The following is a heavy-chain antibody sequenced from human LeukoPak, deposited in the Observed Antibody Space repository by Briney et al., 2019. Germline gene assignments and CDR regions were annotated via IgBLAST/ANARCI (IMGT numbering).Heavy chain of an antibody. CDR2: INHSGST. CDR1: GGSFSGYY. Sequence: PSETLSLTCAVYGGSFSGYYWSWIRQPPGKGLEWIGEINHSGSTNYNPSLKSRVTISVDTSKNQFSLKLSSVTAADTAVYYCARRPSYYYGPYYFDYWGQGTLVTVSS. J-gene: IGHJ4*02. CDR3: ARRPSYYYGPYYFDY. D-gene: IGHD3-10*01. V-gene: IGHV4-34*01.